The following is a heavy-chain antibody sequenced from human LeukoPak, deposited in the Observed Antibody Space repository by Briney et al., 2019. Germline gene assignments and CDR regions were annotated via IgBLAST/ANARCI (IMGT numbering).Heavy chain of an antibody. CDR2: IYYSGST. CDR1: GGSISSYY. V-gene: IGHV4-59*01. D-gene: IGHD6-19*01. J-gene: IGHJ4*02. CDR3: ARISGWYSAAFDY. Sequence: NPSETLSLTCTVSGGSISSYYWSWIRQPPGKGLEWIGYIYYSGSTNYNPSLKSRVTISVDTSKNQFSLKLSSVTAADTAVYYCARISGWYSAAFDYWGQGTLVTVSS.